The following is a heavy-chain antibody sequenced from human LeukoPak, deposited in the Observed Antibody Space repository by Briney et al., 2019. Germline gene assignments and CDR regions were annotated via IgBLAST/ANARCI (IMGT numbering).Heavy chain of an antibody. Sequence: SETLSLTCSVSGASISGGTYYWGWIRQPPGKGLEWIGSIYYTGSTYDNPSLKSRVTMSVDTSKNQFSLKLSSVTAADTAVYYCARAPDLGCGGSCSTFDYWGQGTLVTVSS. CDR3: ARAPDLGCGGSCSTFDY. CDR1: GASISGGTYY. D-gene: IGHD2-15*01. CDR2: IYYTGST. J-gene: IGHJ4*02. V-gene: IGHV4-39*07.